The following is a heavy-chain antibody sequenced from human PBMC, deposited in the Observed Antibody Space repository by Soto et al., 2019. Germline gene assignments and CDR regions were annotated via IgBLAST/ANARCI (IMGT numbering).Heavy chain of an antibody. CDR1: GGSFSGYY. J-gene: IGHJ4*02. CDR3: ARGTNRYGDHFDY. V-gene: IGHV4-34*01. D-gene: IGHD4-17*01. CDR2: INHSGST. Sequence: PSETLSLTCAVYGGSFSGYYWSWIRQPPGKGLEWIGEINHSGSTNYNPSLKSRVTISVDTSKNQFSLKLSSVTAADTAVYYCARGTNRYGDHFDYWGQGTLVTV.